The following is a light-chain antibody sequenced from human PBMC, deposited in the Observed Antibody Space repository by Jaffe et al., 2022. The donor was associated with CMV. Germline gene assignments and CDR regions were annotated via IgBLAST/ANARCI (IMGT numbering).Light chain of an antibody. CDR2: KAS. CDR3: QQFKSYPVT. Sequence: DIQMTQSPSTLSASVGDRVTITCRASQSVSTSLAWYQQKPGKAPGLLIYKASSLESGVPSRFSGSGSGTDFTLTISSLQPDDVATYYCQQFKSYPVTFGGGTKVEIK. V-gene: IGKV1-5*03. J-gene: IGKJ4*01. CDR1: QSVSTS.